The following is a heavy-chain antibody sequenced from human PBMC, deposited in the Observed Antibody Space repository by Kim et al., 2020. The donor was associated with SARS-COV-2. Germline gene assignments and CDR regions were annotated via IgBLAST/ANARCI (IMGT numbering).Heavy chain of an antibody. Sequence: YYNPSLKSRVTISVDTSKNQFSLKLSSVTAADTAVYYCVRSSGWLPSFDYWGQGTLVTVSS. V-gene: IGHV4-39*01. CDR3: VRSSGWLPSFDY. J-gene: IGHJ4*02. D-gene: IGHD6-19*01.